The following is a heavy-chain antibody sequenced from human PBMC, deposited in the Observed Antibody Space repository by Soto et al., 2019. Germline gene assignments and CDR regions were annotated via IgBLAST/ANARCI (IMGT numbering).Heavy chain of an antibody. J-gene: IGHJ4*02. CDR3: AGGGAGSGPITWELPDH. V-gene: IGHV1-45*02. CDR2: ITRFSGDV. Sequence: QMQLVQSGAEVKKTGSSVTVSCKALGNTFTYRYLHWVRQAPGQALEWMGWITRFSGDVHYAQKFQERVTITRDRSINTAYMQMSSLRSEDTAMYFCAGGGAGSGPITWELPDHWGQGTLVTVSS. D-gene: IGHD1-26*01. CDR1: GNTFTYRY.